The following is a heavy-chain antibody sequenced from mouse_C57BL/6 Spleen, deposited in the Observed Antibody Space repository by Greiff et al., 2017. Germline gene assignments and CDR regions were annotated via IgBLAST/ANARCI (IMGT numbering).Heavy chain of an antibody. D-gene: IGHD2-2*01. CDR3: ARGMVTNGMDY. Sequence: EVQGVESGPELVKPGASVKISCKASGYSFTGYYMNWVKQSPEKSLEWIGEINPSTGGTTYNQKFKAKATLTVDKSSSTAYMQLKSLTSEDSAVYYCARGMVTNGMDYWGQGTSVTVSS. V-gene: IGHV1-42*01. CDR2: INPSTGGT. J-gene: IGHJ4*01. CDR1: GYSFTGYY.